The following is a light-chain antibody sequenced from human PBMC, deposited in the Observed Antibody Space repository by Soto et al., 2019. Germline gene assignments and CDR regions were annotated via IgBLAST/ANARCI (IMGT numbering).Light chain of an antibody. Sequence: QSVLTQPPSASGTPGQRVSISCSGSRSNIGSNAVSWYQHFPGTTPKVLIYSDDQRPSGVPDRFSGTKSGTSASLAISGLRAEEEADYFCAEWSDRLNTWVFGGGTKLTVL. CDR3: AEWSDRLNTWV. CDR2: SDD. J-gene: IGLJ3*02. CDR1: RSNIGSNA. V-gene: IGLV1-44*01.